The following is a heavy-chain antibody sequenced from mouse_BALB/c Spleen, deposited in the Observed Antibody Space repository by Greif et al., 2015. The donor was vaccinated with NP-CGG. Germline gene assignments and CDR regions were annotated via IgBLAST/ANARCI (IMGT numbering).Heavy chain of an antibody. V-gene: IGHV14-3*02. Sequence: EVQLQQSGAELVKPGASVKLSCTASGFNIKDTYMHWVKQRPEQGLEWIGRIDPANGNTRYDPKFQGKATITADTSSNTAYLQLSSLTSEDTAVYYCARWDWYFDVWGAGTTVTVSS. CDR1: GFNIKDTY. CDR2: IDPANGNT. CDR3: ARWDWYFDV. J-gene: IGHJ1*01.